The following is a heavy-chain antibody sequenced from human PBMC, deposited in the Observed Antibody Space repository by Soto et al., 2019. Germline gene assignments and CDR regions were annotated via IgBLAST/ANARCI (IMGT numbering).Heavy chain of an antibody. CDR2: ISYDGSNK. J-gene: IGHJ6*03. V-gene: IGHV3-30*18. Sequence: QVQLVESGGGVVQPVRSLRLSCAASGFTFSSYGMHWVRQAPGKGLEWVAVISYDGSNKYYADSVKGRFTISRDNSKNTLYLQMNSLRAEDTAVYYCAKDFGDYENYYYMDVWGKGTTVTVSS. CDR3: AKDFGDYENYYYMDV. CDR1: GFTFSSYG. D-gene: IGHD4-17*01.